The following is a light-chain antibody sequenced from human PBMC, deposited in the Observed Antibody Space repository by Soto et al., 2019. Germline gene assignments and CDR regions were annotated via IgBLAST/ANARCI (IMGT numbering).Light chain of an antibody. CDR2: AAS. Sequence: DIQMTQSPSSLSASVGDRVTITCRASQSISSYLNWYQQKPGKAPKLLIYAASSLQSGVPSRFSGSGSATDSTLTISSLQPEDFATYYCQQSYSTPLTFGGGTKVDIK. CDR3: QQSYSTPLT. J-gene: IGKJ4*01. V-gene: IGKV1-39*01. CDR1: QSISSY.